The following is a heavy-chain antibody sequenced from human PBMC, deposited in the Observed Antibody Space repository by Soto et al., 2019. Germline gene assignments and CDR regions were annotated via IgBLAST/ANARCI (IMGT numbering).Heavy chain of an antibody. D-gene: IGHD6-13*01. J-gene: IGHJ4*02. CDR3: ARVHSEEIAAAGDY. CDR1: GFTFSSYA. CDR2: ISYDGSNK. V-gene: IGHV3-30-3*01. Sequence: QVQLVESGGGVVQPGRSLRLSCAASGFTFSSYAMHWVRQAPGKGLEWVAVISYDGSNKYYADSVKGRFPISRDNSKNTLYLQMNSLRAEDTAVYYCARVHSEEIAAAGDYWGQGTLVTVSS.